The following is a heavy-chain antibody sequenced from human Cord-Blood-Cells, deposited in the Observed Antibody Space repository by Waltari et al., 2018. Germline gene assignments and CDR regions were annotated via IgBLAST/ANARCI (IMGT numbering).Heavy chain of an antibody. V-gene: IGHV4-34*01. CDR1: GGSSSGYY. CDR2: INHSGST. J-gene: IGHJ3*02. D-gene: IGHD2-15*01. Sequence: QVQLQQWGAGLLKPSETLSLTCAVYGGSSSGYYWSWIRPPPGKGLEWIGEINHSGSTNYNPSLKSRVTISVDTSKNQFSLKLSSVTAADTAVYYCARGCSGGSCYSAFDIWGQGTMVTVSS. CDR3: ARGCSGGSCYSAFDI.